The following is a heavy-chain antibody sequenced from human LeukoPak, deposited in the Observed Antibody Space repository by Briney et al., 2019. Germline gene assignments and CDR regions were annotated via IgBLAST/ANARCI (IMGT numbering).Heavy chain of an antibody. Sequence: GGSLRLSCAASGFTFSSYSMNWVRQAPGKGLEWISSISSSGSYIYYADSVKGRFTISRDNAKNSLYLQINSLRAEDTAVYYCAELGITMIGGVWGKGTTVTISS. CDR3: AELGITMIGGV. V-gene: IGHV3-21*01. J-gene: IGHJ6*04. D-gene: IGHD3-10*02. CDR2: ISSSGSYI. CDR1: GFTFSSYS.